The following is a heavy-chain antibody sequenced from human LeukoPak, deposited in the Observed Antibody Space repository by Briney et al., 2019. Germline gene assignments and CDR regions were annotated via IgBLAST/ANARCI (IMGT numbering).Heavy chain of an antibody. J-gene: IGHJ4*02. CDR2: ISYDGSNK. V-gene: IGHV3-30-3*01. CDR1: GFTFSSYA. CDR3: ARGVGGSGSGGSRPPPHY. Sequence: GGSLRLSCAASGFTFSSYAMHWVRQTPGKGLEWVAVISYDGSNKYYADSVKGRFTISRDNSKNTLYLQMNSLRAEDTAGYYCARGVGGSGSGGSRPPPHYWGQGTLVTVSS. D-gene: IGHD2-15*01.